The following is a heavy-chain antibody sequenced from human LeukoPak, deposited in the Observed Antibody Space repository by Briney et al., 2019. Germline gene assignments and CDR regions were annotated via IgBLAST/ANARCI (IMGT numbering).Heavy chain of an antibody. J-gene: IGHJ5*02. CDR3: ARVYDSSGYYGFDP. V-gene: IGHV1-2*02. D-gene: IGHD3-22*01. CDR1: GYTFTGYY. CDR2: INPNSGGT. Sequence: GASVKVSCKASGYTFTGYYMHWVRQAPGQGLEWMGWINPNSGGTNYAQKFQGRVTMTRDTSISTAYMELSRLRSDDTAVYYCARVYDSSGYYGFDPWGQGALLTVSS.